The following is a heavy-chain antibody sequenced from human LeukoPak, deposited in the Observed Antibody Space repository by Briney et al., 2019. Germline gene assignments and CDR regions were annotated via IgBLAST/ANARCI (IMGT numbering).Heavy chain of an antibody. J-gene: IGHJ4*02. D-gene: IGHD6-6*01. V-gene: IGHV1-18*01. Sequence: ASVKVSCKASGYTFTSYGISWVRQAPGQGLEWMGWISAYNGNTNYAQKLQGRVTMTTDTSTSTAYMELRSLRSDDTAVYYCARDLATYSSSSRPFDSWGQGTLVTVSS. CDR1: GYTFTSYG. CDR2: ISAYNGNT. CDR3: ARDLATYSSSSRPFDS.